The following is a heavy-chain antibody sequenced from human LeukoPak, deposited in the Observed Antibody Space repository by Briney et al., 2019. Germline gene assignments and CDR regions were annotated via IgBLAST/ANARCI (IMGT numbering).Heavy chain of an antibody. V-gene: IGHV4-30-2*01. D-gene: IGHD3-16*01. Sequence: PSQTLSLTCAVSGDSISSGGSSWTWIRQPPGKALEWIGYIYHSGTTYYNPSLKSRVSISIDRSKNQFSLRLTSVTAADTAVYYCARGLGGGLRLGELFPKFDSWGPGTQVTVSS. CDR2: IYHSGTT. J-gene: IGHJ4*02. CDR1: GDSISSGGSS. CDR3: ARGLGGGLRLGELFPKFDS.